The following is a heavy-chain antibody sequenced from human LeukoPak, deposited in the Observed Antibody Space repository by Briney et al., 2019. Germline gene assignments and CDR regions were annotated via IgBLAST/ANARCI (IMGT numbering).Heavy chain of an antibody. Sequence: PGGSLRLSCTASGFTFTTYAMHWVRQAPGKGLEWVAVISYDGSNKYYADSVKGRFPISRDNSKSTLYLQMNSLRAEDTAVYYCATRPATRAFDIWGQGTMVTVSS. CDR2: ISYDGSNK. CDR1: GFTFTTYA. V-gene: IGHV3-30-3*01. J-gene: IGHJ3*02. CDR3: ATRPATRAFDI. D-gene: IGHD1-26*01.